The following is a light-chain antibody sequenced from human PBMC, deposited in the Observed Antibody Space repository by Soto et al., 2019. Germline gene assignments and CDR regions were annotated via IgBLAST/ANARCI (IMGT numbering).Light chain of an antibody. Sequence: IVMTQSPATRSLSPCERSTLSCRASQSINSNLAWYQQKPGQAPRLLMFRASIRATGFPARFSGSGSGTEFNITISSLQSEDSAVYYCQQYNNWPRATFGGGTKVDIK. CDR2: RAS. CDR3: QQYNNWPRAT. CDR1: QSINSN. V-gene: IGKV3-15*01. J-gene: IGKJ4*01.